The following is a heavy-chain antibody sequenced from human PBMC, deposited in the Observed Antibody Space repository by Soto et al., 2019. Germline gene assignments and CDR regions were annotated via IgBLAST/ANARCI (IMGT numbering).Heavy chain of an antibody. D-gene: IGHD1-26*01. Sequence: VGSLRLSCAASGFTFRNYAIHWVRQAPGKGLEAVAVIARGGSHKYYLDSVKGRFTISRDNSKDTVNLLKNNLRDDDTARCNLARSRNSAVAGSVDFWGRGALVPV. CDR3: ARSRNSAVAGSVDF. CDR2: IARGGSHK. V-gene: IGHV3-30*04. CDR1: GFTFRNYA. J-gene: IGHJ4*02.